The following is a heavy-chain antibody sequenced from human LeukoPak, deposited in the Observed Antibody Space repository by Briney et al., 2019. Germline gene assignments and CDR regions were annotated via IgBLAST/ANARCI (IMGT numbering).Heavy chain of an antibody. V-gene: IGHV3-30*02. Sequence: GGSLRLSCAASGFTFSSYGMHWVRQAPGKGLEWVAFIRYDGSNKYYADSVKGRFTISRDNSKNTLYLQMNTLRAEDTAVYFCAREEHYRRYFALWGRGTLVTVSS. D-gene: IGHD3-16*02. CDR2: IRYDGSNK. CDR3: AREEHYRRYFAL. J-gene: IGHJ2*01. CDR1: GFTFSSYG.